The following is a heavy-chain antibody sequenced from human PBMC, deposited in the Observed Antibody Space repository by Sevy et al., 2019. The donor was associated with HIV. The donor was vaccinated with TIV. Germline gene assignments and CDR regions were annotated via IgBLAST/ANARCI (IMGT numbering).Heavy chain of an antibody. D-gene: IGHD6-13*01. CDR3: AKGDSTFYGMDV. CDR2: ISGSACST. Sequence: GGSLRLSCAASGFTFSTYTMTWVRQAPGKGLEWVSAISGSACSTYYADSVKGRFTISRDNSKNTLYLQMNSLRVEDTAVYYCAKGDSTFYGMDVWGQGTTVTVSS. J-gene: IGHJ6*02. V-gene: IGHV3-23*01. CDR1: GFTFSTYT.